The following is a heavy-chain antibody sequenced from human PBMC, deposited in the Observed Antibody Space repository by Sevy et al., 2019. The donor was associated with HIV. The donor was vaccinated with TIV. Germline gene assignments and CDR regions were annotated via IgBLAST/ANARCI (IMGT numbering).Heavy chain of an antibody. J-gene: IGHJ4*02. CDR3: ARDSTTRPRVLDY. D-gene: IGHD1-1*01. V-gene: IGHV4-59*01. CDR2: IYFTGNT. CDR1: GGSISSYF. Sequence: ETLSLTCSVSGGSISSYFWTWVRQSPGKGLEWIGNIYFTGNTDYSPSLKSRVTLSLDTSKSQFSLTLKSVAAADTAIYFCARDSTTRPRVLDYWGQGTLVTVSS.